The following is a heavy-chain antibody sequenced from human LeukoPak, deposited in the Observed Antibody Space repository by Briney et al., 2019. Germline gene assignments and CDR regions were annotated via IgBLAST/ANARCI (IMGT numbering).Heavy chain of an antibody. CDR3: GERGSYLRGFDY. J-gene: IGHJ4*02. Sequence: GGSLRLSCAASGFAFSNYDMSWVRQAPGKGLEWVSAITGTGGSTYYADSVKGRFTISRDNSKNTLSLQMNSLRIEDNALFYCGERGSYLRGFDYWGQGTLLTVPS. CDR2: ITGTGGST. V-gene: IGHV3-23*01. CDR1: GFAFSNYD. D-gene: IGHD3-16*01.